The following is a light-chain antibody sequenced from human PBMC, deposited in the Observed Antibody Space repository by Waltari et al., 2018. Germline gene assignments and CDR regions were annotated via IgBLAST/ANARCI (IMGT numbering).Light chain of an antibody. CDR3: QQNKGYSLLT. J-gene: IGKJ4*01. CDR2: KAS. V-gene: IGKV1-5*03. Sequence: DIQMTQSPSTLSASVGDRVTITCRASQSISKWLAWYQQKPGKAPKLLIYKASTLESGVASRFSGSGSGTAFTLTISSLLPDDFATYYCQQNKGYSLLTFGGGTKVEIK. CDR1: QSISKW.